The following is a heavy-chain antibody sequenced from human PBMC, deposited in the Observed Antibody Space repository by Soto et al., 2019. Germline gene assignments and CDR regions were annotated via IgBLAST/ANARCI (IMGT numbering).Heavy chain of an antibody. CDR2: IYYSGNT. J-gene: IGHJ4*02. CDR3: STGDCSSTSCYEFVN. V-gene: IGHV4-59*01. D-gene: IGHD2-2*01. Sequence: SETLSLTCTVSSGSISSYYWNWIRQPPGKGLEWIGSIYYSGNTNYSPSLKSRVTISVDTSKKQFPLKLTSVAAADTAMYYCSTGDCSSTSCYEFVNLDQGALNTVSS. CDR1: SGSISSYY.